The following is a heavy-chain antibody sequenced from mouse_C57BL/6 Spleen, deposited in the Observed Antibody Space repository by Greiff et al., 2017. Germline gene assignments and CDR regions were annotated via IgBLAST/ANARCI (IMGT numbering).Heavy chain of an antibody. CDR2: IDPSDSYT. V-gene: IGHV1-50*01. CDR3: ARSSSGYVGYVDG. D-gene: IGHD3-2*02. J-gene: IGHJ1*03. Sequence: QVQLQQPGAELVKPGASVKLSCKASGYTFTSYWMQWVKQRPGQGLEWIGEIDPSDSYTNYNQKFKGKATLTVDTSSSTAYMQLSSLTSEDSAVYYWARSSSGYVGYVDGWGTGTTVTVSS. CDR1: GYTFTSYW.